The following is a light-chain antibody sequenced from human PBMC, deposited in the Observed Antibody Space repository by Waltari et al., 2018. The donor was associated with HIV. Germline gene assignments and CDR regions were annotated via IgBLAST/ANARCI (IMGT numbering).Light chain of an antibody. CDR3: STWDDRLNGVV. Sequence: QSVLTQPPSASGTPGQRVTISCSGSTPNIGSSSVNWYQQFSRAAPKLLIFADGQGPSGVPDRFSGPKSGTSASLVSSGLQSEDEADYYCSTWDDRLNGVVFGGGTRLTVV. CDR2: ADG. V-gene: IGLV1-44*01. J-gene: IGLJ3*02. CDR1: TPNIGSSS.